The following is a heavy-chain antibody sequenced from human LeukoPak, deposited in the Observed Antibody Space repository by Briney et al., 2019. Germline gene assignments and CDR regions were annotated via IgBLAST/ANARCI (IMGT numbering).Heavy chain of an antibody. J-gene: IGHJ5*02. Sequence: ASVKVSCKASGYTFTSYGISWVRQAPGQGLEWMGWISAYNGNTNYAQKLQGRVTMTTDTSTSTAYMELRSLRSDDTAVYYCARDRYSSSWYPLVIDPWGQGTLVTVSS. CDR3: ARDRYSSSWYPLVIDP. D-gene: IGHD6-13*01. CDR1: GYTFTSYG. V-gene: IGHV1-18*01. CDR2: ISAYNGNT.